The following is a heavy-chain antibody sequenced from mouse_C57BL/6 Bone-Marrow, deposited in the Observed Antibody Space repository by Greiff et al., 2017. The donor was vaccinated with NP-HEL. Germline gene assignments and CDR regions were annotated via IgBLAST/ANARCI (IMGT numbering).Heavy chain of an antibody. J-gene: IGHJ4*01. CDR1: GYAFSSYW. CDR2: IYPGDGDT. V-gene: IGHV1-80*01. D-gene: IGHD1-1*01. Sequence: QVQLQQSGAELVTPGASVKISCKASGYAFSSYWMNWVKERPGKGLEWIGQIYPGDGDTKYNGKFKGKATLTADKSSSTAYMQVSSLTSEDSAVYFCARGDYGSSRFGYAMDYWGQGTSVTVSS. CDR3: ARGDYGSSRFGYAMDY.